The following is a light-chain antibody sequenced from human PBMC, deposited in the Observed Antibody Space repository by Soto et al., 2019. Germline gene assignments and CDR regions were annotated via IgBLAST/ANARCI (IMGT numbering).Light chain of an antibody. J-gene: IGLJ1*01. Sequence: QSVLTQPASVSGSPGQSITISCTGTSSDVGGYNYVSWYQQHPRKAPKLMIYDVSNRPSGVSNRFSGSKSGNTASLTISGLQAEDEADYYCSSYTSSSTLLYVFGTGTKLTVL. V-gene: IGLV2-14*01. CDR2: DVS. CDR1: SSDVGGYNY. CDR3: SSYTSSSTLLYV.